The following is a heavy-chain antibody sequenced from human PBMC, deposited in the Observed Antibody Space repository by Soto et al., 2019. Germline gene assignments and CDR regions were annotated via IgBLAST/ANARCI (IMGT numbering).Heavy chain of an antibody. CDR3: ASDGGIAAAAR. Sequence: GGSLRLSCAASGFTFSSYSMNWVRQAPGKGLEWVSSISSSSSYIYYADSVKGRFTISRDNAKNSLYLQMNSLRAEDTAVYYCASDGGIAAAARWGQGTLVTVSS. J-gene: IGHJ4*02. CDR2: ISSSSSYI. V-gene: IGHV3-21*01. D-gene: IGHD6-13*01. CDR1: GFTFSSYS.